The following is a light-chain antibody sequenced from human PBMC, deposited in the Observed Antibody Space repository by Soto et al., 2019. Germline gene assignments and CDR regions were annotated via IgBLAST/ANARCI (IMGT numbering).Light chain of an antibody. V-gene: IGLV2-14*01. J-gene: IGLJ1*01. CDR2: DVT. CDR1: SSDVGGYYS. Sequence: QSVLTQPASVSGSPGQSITISCTGTSSDVGGYYSVSWYQQHPGKAPKLMIYDVTNRPSGVSNRFSDSKSGNTASLTISGLQAEDEADYYCSSYTSSSTDVFGTGTKLTVL. CDR3: SSYTSSSTDV.